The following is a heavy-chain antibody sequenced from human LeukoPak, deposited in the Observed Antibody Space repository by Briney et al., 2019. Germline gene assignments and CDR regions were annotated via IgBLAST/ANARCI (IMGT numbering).Heavy chain of an antibody. CDR1: GGSISSTSYY. V-gene: IGHV4-39*01. CDR3: GRRGAGLNWFDP. J-gene: IGHJ5*02. D-gene: IGHD3/OR15-3a*01. Sequence: PSETLSLTCTVSGGSISSTSYYWGWIRQPPGQGLERIGSINYSGRTFYNPSLKSRVTISVDTSKNQFSLNLTYVTAADTALYFCGRRGAGLNWFDPWGQGTLVTVSS. CDR2: INYSGRT.